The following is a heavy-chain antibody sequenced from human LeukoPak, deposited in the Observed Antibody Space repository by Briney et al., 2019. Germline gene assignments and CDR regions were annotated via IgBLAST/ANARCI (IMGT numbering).Heavy chain of an antibody. Sequence: PSETLSLTCTVSSGSISSSSYYWGWIRQPPGKGLEWIGEINHSGSTNYNPSLKSRVTISVDTSKIQFSLKLSSVTAADTAVYYCARGVPAAADAFDIWGQGTMVTVSS. J-gene: IGHJ3*02. V-gene: IGHV4-39*07. CDR2: INHSGST. D-gene: IGHD2-2*01. CDR3: ARGVPAAADAFDI. CDR1: SGSISSSSYY.